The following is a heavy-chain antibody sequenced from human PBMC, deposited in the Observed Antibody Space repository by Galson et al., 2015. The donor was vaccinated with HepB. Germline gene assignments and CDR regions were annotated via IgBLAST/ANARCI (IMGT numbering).Heavy chain of an antibody. V-gene: IGHV3-7*01. Sequence: SLRLSCAASGFTFSSYWMSWVRQAPGKGLEWVANIKQDGSEKYYVDSVKGRFTISRDNAKNSLYLQMNSLRAEDTAVYYCAREADIAAPAAATFFDYWGQGTLVTVSS. D-gene: IGHD6-13*01. J-gene: IGHJ4*02. CDR2: IKQDGSEK. CDR1: GFTFSSYW. CDR3: AREADIAAPAAATFFDY.